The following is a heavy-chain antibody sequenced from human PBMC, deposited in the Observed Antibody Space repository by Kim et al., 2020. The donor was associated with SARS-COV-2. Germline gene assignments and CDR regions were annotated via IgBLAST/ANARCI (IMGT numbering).Heavy chain of an antibody. J-gene: IGHJ4*02. CDR1: GYTFTSYA. CDR3: ARGRVRGGHDDY. D-gene: IGHD3-10*01. Sequence: ASVKVSCKASGYTFTSYAMHWVRQAPGQRLEWMGWINAGNGNTKYSQKFQGRVTITRDTSASTAYMELSSLRSEDTAVYYCARGRVRGGHDDYWGQGTLVTVSS. CDR2: INAGNGNT. V-gene: IGHV1-3*01.